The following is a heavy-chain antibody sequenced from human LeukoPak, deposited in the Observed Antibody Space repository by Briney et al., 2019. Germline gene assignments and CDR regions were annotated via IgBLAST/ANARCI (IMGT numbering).Heavy chain of an antibody. D-gene: IGHD6-13*01. V-gene: IGHV4-4*07. CDR3: ASLGSAAGDY. Sequence: SETLSLTCTVAGASISSYYWSWIRQPAGKGLEWIGRIYTSGSTNYNPSLKCRVTMSVDTSKNQFSLKLSSVTAADTAVYYCASLGSAAGDYWGQGTLVTVSS. J-gene: IGHJ4*02. CDR1: GASISSYY. CDR2: IYTSGST.